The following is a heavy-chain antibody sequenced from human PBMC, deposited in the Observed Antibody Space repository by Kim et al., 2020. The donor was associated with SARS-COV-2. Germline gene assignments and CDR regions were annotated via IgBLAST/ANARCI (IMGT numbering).Heavy chain of an antibody. CDR1: GGFFSVV. CDR3: ARAAFIMLRGVTIAQRVGFDV. V-gene: IGHV4-34*01. CDR2: MNESGST. J-gene: IGHJ3*01. D-gene: IGHD3-10*01. Sequence: GGFFSVVWGWIRQPLGKGLEWIGKMNESGSTSHNPSLKSRVSISVDTSKNQFSLRLTSVTAADTDVYYCARAAFIMLRGVTIAQRVGFDV.